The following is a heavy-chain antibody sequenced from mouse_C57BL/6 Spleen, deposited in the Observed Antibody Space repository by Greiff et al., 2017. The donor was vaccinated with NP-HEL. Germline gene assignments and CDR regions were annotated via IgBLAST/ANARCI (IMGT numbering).Heavy chain of an antibody. V-gene: IGHV1-69*01. Sequence: QVQLKQPGAELVMPGASVKLSCKASGYTFTSYWMHWVKQRPGQGLEWIGEIDPSDSYTNYNQKFKGKSTLTVDKSSSTAYMQLSSLTSEDSAVYYCARSSPYYYGSSYYFDYWGQGTTLTVSS. CDR1: GYTFTSYW. CDR3: ARSSPYYYGSSYYFDY. CDR2: IDPSDSYT. D-gene: IGHD1-1*01. J-gene: IGHJ2*01.